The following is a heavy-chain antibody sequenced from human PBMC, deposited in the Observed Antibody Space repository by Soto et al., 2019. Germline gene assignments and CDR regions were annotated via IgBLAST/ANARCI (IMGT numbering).Heavy chain of an antibody. J-gene: IGHJ6*02. CDR2: ISYDGSNK. D-gene: IGHD1-1*01. V-gene: IGHV3-30-3*01. Sequence: QVQLVESGGGVVQPGRSLRLSCAASGFTFSSYAMHWVRQAPAKGLEWVAVISYDGSNKYYADSVKGRFTISRDNSKNTLYLQMNSLRAEDTAVYYCAREGGDGYNSMEADYYYGMDVWGQGTTVTVSS. CDR3: AREGGDGYNSMEADYYYGMDV. CDR1: GFTFSSYA.